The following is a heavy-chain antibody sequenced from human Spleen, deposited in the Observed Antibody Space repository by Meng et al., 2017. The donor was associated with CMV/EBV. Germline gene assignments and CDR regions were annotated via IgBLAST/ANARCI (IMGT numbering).Heavy chain of an antibody. D-gene: IGHD2-8*01. CDR1: GGYFSGYY. CDR2: INHSGST. V-gene: IGHV4-34*01. Sequence: SQTLPLTCAVYGGYFSGYYWSWIRQPPGKGLEWIGEINHSGSTNYNPSLKSRVTISVDTSKNQFSLRLSSVTAADTAVYYCARDSNQGFFDYWGQGTLVTVSS. CDR3: ARDSNQGFFDY. J-gene: IGHJ4*02.